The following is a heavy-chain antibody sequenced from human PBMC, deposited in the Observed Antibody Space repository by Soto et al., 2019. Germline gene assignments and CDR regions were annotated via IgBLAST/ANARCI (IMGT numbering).Heavy chain of an antibody. CDR2: ISGSGGST. V-gene: IGHV3-23*01. CDR3: AKDSGGGDYYDSSGYPYAFDI. Sequence: EVQLLESGGGLVQPGGSLRLSCAASGFTFSSYAMSWVRQAPGKGLEWVSAISGSGGSTYYADSVKGRFTISRDNSKNTLYMQMNSLRAEETAVYYCAKDSGGGDYYDSSGYPYAFDIWGQGTMVTVSS. D-gene: IGHD3-22*01. J-gene: IGHJ3*02. CDR1: GFTFSSYA.